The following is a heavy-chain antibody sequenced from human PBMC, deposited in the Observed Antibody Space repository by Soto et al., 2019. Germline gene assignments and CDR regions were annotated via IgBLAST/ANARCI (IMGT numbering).Heavy chain of an antibody. J-gene: IGHJ4*02. D-gene: IGHD2-21*02. CDR1: GYTFTSYG. CDR2: ISAYNGNT. V-gene: IGHV1-18*01. CDR3: ARDRRSCGGNSGALGAPL. Sequence: ASVKVSCKASGYTFTSYGISWVRQAPGQGLEWMGWISAYNGNTNYAQKLQGRVTMTTDTSTSTAYMELRSLRSDDTAVYYCARDRRSCGGNSGALGAPLWGQGTLVTVSS.